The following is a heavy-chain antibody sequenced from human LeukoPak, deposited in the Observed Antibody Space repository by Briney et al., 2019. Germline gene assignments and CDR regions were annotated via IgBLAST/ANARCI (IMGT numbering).Heavy chain of an antibody. Sequence: ASVKVSCKASGYTFSIYNMHWVRQAPGQGFEWMGIINPSGGTSYAQKLQGRITMTRDTSTVCMELSSLRSEDTAFYYCAREGVAGTGLDYWGQGTLVTVSS. CDR3: AREGVAGTGLDY. J-gene: IGHJ4*02. V-gene: IGHV1-46*01. CDR1: GYTFSIYN. CDR2: INPSGGT. D-gene: IGHD6-13*01.